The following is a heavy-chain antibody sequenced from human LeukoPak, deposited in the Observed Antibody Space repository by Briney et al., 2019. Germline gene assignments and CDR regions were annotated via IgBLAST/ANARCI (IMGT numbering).Heavy chain of an antibody. CDR1: GGSISSYY. J-gene: IGHJ4*02. Sequence: SETLSLTCTVSGGSISSYYWSWIRQPPGKGLEWIGYIYYSGSTNYNPSLKSRVTISVDTSKNQFSLKLSSVTAADTAVYYCARAKSTAIVLNRQGPFDSWGQGTLVTVSS. V-gene: IGHV4-59*01. CDR2: IYYSGST. CDR3: ARAKSTAIVLNRQGPFDS. D-gene: IGHD2-8*01.